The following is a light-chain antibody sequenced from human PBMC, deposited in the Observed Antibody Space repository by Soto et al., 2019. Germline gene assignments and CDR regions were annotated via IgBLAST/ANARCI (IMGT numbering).Light chain of an antibody. CDR3: QQYGSSPPT. CDR1: QSISRY. Sequence: IVLTHSPGTLSLSPGEITTLSCGASQSISRYLAWYQQKPGQGPRLLIYGASSRATGTPDRFSGSGSGTDFTPTINRLEPEDFALYYCQQYGSSPPTFGQGTKVDIK. CDR2: GAS. J-gene: IGKJ1*01. V-gene: IGKV3-20*01.